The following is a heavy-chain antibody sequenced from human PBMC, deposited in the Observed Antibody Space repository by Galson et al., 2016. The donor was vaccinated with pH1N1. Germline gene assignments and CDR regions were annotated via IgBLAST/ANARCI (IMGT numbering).Heavy chain of an antibody. J-gene: IGHJ4*02. CDR2: ISGYNGNT. V-gene: IGHV1-18*01. CDR3: AKGTLPGYYDD. D-gene: IGHD3-22*01. CDR1: GYMFSTYG. Sequence: CKASGYMFSTYGINWVRKAPGQGPEWMGRISGYNGNTIYAQKFQARISMTIDKSTSTVYMDLRSLRFDDTAVYYCAKGTLPGYYDDWGQGTLVTVSS.